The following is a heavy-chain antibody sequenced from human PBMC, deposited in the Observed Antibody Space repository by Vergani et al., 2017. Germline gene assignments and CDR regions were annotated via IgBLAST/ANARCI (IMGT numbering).Heavy chain of an antibody. V-gene: IGHV3-9*01. CDR1: GFTFDDYA. CDR2: ISWNSGSI. J-gene: IGHJ3*02. D-gene: IGHD6-19*01. CDR3: AKDRVNWSQWLGTGAFEI. Sequence: EVQLVESGGGLVQPGRSLRLSCAASGFTFDDYAMHWVRQAPGKGLEWVSGISWNSGSIGYADSVKGRFTISRDNAKNSLYLQMNSLRAEDTALYYCAKDRVNWSQWLGTGAFEIWGQGTMVTVSS.